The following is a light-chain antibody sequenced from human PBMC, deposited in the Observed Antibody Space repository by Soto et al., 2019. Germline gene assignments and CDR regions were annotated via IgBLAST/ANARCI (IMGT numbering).Light chain of an antibody. Sequence: QSVLTQPPSASGTPGQRVTISCSGSSSNIGSNYVYWYQQLPGTAPKLLIYRNNQRPSGVPDRSSGSKSGTSASLAISGLRSEDEADYYCAAWDDSLSGPNVVFGGGTKLTVL. CDR2: RNN. CDR1: SSNIGSNY. CDR3: AAWDDSLSGPNVV. V-gene: IGLV1-47*01. J-gene: IGLJ2*01.